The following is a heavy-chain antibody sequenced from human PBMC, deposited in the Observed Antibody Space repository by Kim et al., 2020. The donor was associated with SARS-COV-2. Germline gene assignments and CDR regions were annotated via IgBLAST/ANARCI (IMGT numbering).Heavy chain of an antibody. Sequence: GGSLRLSCAASGFTVSSNYMSWVRQAPGKGLEWVSVIYSGGSTYYADSVKGRFTISRDNSKNTLYLQMNSLRAEDTAVYYCAREGVAGTIDYYYYGMDVWGQGTTVTVSS. CDR2: IYSGGST. V-gene: IGHV3-53*01. CDR1: GFTVSSNY. CDR3: AREGVAGTIDYYYYGMDV. D-gene: IGHD6-19*01. J-gene: IGHJ6*02.